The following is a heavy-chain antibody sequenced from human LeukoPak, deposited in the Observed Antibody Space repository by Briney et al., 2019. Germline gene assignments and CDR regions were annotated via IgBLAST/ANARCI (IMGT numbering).Heavy chain of an antibody. D-gene: IGHD3-10*01. CDR3: ARDAWFGAGRTFAY. CDR1: GFTFYTYG. Sequence: GGSLRLSCAASGFTFYTYGMHWVRQAPGKGLEWVSVIANDGTNEYYADSVKGRFTISRDNSKNTLYLQMNSLRAEDTAVYYCARDAWFGAGRTFAYWGQGTLVTVSS. J-gene: IGHJ4*02. V-gene: IGHV3-30*03. CDR2: IANDGTNE.